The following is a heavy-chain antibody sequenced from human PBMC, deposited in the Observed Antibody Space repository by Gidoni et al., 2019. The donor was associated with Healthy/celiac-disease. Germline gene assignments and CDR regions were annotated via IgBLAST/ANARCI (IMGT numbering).Heavy chain of an antibody. D-gene: IGHD6-19*01. J-gene: IGHJ5*02. CDR2: IYDSGST. Sequence: QVQLQESGPGLVKPSETLSLTCTVSGGSISSYYWSWIRQPPGQGLEWIGDIYDSGSTNYHPSLKSRVTISVDTSKNQFSLKLSSVTAADTAVYYCARAVVEGYIAVGGDNWFDPWGQGTLVTVSS. CDR3: ARAVVEGYIAVGGDNWFDP. CDR1: GGSISSYY. V-gene: IGHV4-59*01.